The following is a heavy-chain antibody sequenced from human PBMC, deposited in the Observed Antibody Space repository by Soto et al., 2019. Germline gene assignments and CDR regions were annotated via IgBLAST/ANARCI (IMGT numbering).Heavy chain of an antibody. V-gene: IGHV6-1*01. CDR1: GDSVSSNSAA. CDR2: TYYRSKWYN. CDR3: ARDRGVAARPDYYGMDV. D-gene: IGHD6-6*01. J-gene: IGHJ6*02. Sequence: SQTLSLTCAISGDSVSSNSAAWNWIRQSPSRGLEWLGRTYYRSKWYNDYAVSVKSRITINPDTSKNQSSLQLNSVTPEDTAVYYCARDRGVAARPDYYGMDVWGQGTTVTVSS.